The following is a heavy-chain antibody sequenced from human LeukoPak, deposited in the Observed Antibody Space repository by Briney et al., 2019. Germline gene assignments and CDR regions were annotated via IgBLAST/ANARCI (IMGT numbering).Heavy chain of an antibody. Sequence: PGGSLRLSCAASGFTFSSYSMTWVRQAPGKGLEWVSYISSSSSTIYYADSVKGRFTISRDNAKNSLYLQMNSLRAEDTAVYYCARYTYGSGRDDAFDIWGQGTMVTVSS. V-gene: IGHV3-48*01. D-gene: IGHD3-10*01. CDR1: GFTFSSYS. CDR3: ARYTYGSGRDDAFDI. J-gene: IGHJ3*02. CDR2: ISSSSSTI.